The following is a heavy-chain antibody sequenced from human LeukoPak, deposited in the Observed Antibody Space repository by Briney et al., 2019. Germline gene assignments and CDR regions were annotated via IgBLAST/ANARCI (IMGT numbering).Heavy chain of an antibody. V-gene: IGHV4-34*01. CDR2: MNDSGST. D-gene: IGHD2-8*02. Sequence: PSETLSLTCDIYRGSFSGYFWSWIRQTPGKGLEWLGEMNDSGSTNYNPSLKSRVTISVAVSKNQYSLRLTSVTAVDTAVYYCARKGFVESTGWRGAFDVWGQGTMVTVSS. J-gene: IGHJ3*01. CDR3: ARKGFVESTGWRGAFDV. CDR1: RGSFSGYF.